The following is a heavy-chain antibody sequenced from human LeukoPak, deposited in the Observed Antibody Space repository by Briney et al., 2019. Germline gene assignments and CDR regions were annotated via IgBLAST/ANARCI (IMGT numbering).Heavy chain of an antibody. J-gene: IGHJ4*02. CDR3: ARCGGPYSSSWYIKY. Sequence: GGSLRLSCAASGFTFSSYSMNWVRQAPGKGLEWVANINQDGSEKYYVDSVKGRFTISRDNAKTTLFLQMNSLRAEDTGVYYCARCGGPYSSSWYIKYWGQGTLVTVSS. CDR1: GFTFSSYS. CDR2: INQDGSEK. V-gene: IGHV3-7*01. D-gene: IGHD6-13*01.